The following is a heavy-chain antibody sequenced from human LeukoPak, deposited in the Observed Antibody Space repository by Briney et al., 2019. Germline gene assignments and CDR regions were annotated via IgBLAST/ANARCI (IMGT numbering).Heavy chain of an antibody. V-gene: IGHV4-30-4*08. Sequence: PSETLSLTCTVSGGSTSSGDYYWSWIRQPPGKGLEWIGYIYYSGSTYYNPSLKSRVTISVDTSKNQFSLKLSSVTAADTAVYYCAREFKEYCSSTSCYHRYFDYWGQGTLVTVSS. CDR3: AREFKEYCSSTSCYHRYFDY. CDR1: GGSTSSGDYY. CDR2: IYYSGST. D-gene: IGHD2-2*01. J-gene: IGHJ4*02.